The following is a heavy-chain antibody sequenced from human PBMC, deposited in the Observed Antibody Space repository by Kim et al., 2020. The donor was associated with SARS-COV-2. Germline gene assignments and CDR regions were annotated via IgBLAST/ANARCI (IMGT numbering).Heavy chain of an antibody. CDR2: INHSGST. V-gene: IGHV4-34*01. J-gene: IGHJ4*02. Sequence: SETLSLTCTVYGGSFSGYSWSWIRQPPGKGLEWVWEINHSGSTIYNPSLKSRVTISVDTSKNQFSLCLSSVTAADTAVYYCATHFGNYDTILWGQGTLVTVSS. CDR1: GGSFSGYS. D-gene: IGHD3-22*01. CDR3: ATHFGNYDTIL.